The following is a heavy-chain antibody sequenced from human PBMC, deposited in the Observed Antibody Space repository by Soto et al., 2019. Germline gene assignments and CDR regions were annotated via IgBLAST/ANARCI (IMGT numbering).Heavy chain of an antibody. Sequence: ASVKVSCKASGYTFTSYYMHWVRQAPGQGLEWMGIINPSGGSTSYAQKFQGRVTMTRDTSTSTVYMELSSLRSEDTAVYYCAREGYDFWSGYYSRRYGMDVWGQRTTVTVPS. D-gene: IGHD3-3*01. CDR2: INPSGGST. J-gene: IGHJ6*02. V-gene: IGHV1-46*01. CDR1: GYTFTSYY. CDR3: AREGYDFWSGYYSRRYGMDV.